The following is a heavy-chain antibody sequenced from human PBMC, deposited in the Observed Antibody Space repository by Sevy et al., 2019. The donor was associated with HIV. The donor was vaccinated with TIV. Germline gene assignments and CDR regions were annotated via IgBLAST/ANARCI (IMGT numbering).Heavy chain of an antibody. D-gene: IGHD1-26*01. CDR1: GFTFSSYW. CDR3: ARESGSYSGRDYYFDY. Sequence: GGSLRLSCAASGFTFSSYWMSWVRQAPGKGLEWVANIKQDGSEKYYVDSVKGRFTISRDNAKNSLYLQMNSLGAEDTAGYYCARESGSYSGRDYYFDYWGQGTLVTVSS. CDR2: IKQDGSEK. J-gene: IGHJ4*02. V-gene: IGHV3-7*01.